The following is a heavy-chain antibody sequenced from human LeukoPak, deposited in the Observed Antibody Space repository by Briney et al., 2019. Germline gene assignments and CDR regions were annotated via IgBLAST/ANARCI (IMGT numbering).Heavy chain of an antibody. CDR2: INPSGGST. J-gene: IGHJ4*02. D-gene: IGHD3-3*01. CDR1: GNTFTDYY. V-gene: IGHV1-46*01. CDR3: AKEVSGSLDY. Sequence: GASVKVSCKASGNTFTDYYLHWVRQAPGQGLEWMGIINPSGGSTSYAQKFQGRVTMTRDMSTSTVYMELSSLRSEDTAVYYCAKEVSGSLDYWGQGTLVAVSS.